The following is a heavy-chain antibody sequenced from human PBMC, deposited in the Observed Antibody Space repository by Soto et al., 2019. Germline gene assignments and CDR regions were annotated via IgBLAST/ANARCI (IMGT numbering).Heavy chain of an antibody. CDR1: GFTFSNAC. D-gene: IGHD3-3*01. J-gene: IGHJ4*02. CDR2: IKSKTDGGTT. V-gene: IGHV3-15*07. CDR3: TTEDFWSGYYIYYFDY. Sequence: EVQLVESGGGLVKPGGSLRLSCAASGFTFSNACRNWVRQAPGKGLEWVGRIKSKTDGGTTDYAAPVKGRFTISRDDSKNTLYLQMNSLKTEDTAVYYCTTEDFWSGYYIYYFDYWGQGTLVTVSS.